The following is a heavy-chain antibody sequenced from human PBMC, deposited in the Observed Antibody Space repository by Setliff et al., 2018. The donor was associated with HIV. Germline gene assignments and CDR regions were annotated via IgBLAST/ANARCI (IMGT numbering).Heavy chain of an antibody. CDR3: ATGWLDSSGQKNFGS. Sequence: PSETLSLTCAVYGGSFSRDYWTWIRQPPGKGPEWIGEINHSGITNYNSFLKSRVTISIDTSKNQFSLKLNSVTAADTAMYYCATGWLDSSGQKNFGSWGQGTLVTSPQ. J-gene: IGHJ5*01. V-gene: IGHV4-34*01. CDR2: INHSGIT. D-gene: IGHD3-22*01. CDR1: GGSFSRDY.